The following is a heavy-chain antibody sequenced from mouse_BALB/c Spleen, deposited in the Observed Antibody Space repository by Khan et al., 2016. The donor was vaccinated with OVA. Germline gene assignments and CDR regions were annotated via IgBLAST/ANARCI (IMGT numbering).Heavy chain of an antibody. CDR2: INPTSGYT. CDR3: ARDRIDY. V-gene: IGHV1-7*01. CDR1: GYTFSSYW. J-gene: IGHJ2*01. Sequence: QIQLVQSGAEQAKPGASVKMSCKTSGYTFSSYWMHWVKQRPGKGLEWIGYINPTSGYTEYNEKFKDKATLSADKSSSTAYMQLTSLTSEDSAVYYGARDRIDYWGQGTTLTVSS.